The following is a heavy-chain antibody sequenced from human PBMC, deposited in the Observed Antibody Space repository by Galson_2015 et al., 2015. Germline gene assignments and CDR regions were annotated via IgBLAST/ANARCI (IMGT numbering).Heavy chain of an antibody. Sequence: SLRLSCAASGFTFSGYGMNWVRQAPGKGLEWVGRIRSKANSYATEYAATVQGRVTISRDDSKNTAYLQMNSLKTEDTAVYYGTTLIGGSTIVGAYLDLWGRGTLVTVSS. D-gene: IGHD3-22*01. CDR3: TTLIGGSTIVGAYLDL. V-gene: IGHV3-73*01. CDR2: IRSKANSYAT. J-gene: IGHJ2*01. CDR1: GFTFSGYG.